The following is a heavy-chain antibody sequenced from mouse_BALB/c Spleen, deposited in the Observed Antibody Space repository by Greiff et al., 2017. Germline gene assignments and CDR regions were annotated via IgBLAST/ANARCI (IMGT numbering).Heavy chain of an antibody. D-gene: IGHD2-3*01. V-gene: IGHV5-6-3*01. CDR1: GFTFSSYG. J-gene: IGHJ2*01. Sequence: DVMLVESGGGLVQPGGSLKLSCAASGFTFSSYGMSWVRQTPDKRLELVATINSNGGSTYYPDSVKGRFTISRDNAKNTLYLQMSSLKSEDTAMYYCARGGGYYPLFDYWGQGTTLTVSS. CDR3: ARGGGYYPLFDY. CDR2: INSNGGST.